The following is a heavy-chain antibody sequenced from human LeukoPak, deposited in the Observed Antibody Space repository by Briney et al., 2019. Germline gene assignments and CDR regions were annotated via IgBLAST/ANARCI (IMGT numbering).Heavy chain of an antibody. V-gene: IGHV4-39*07. CDR1: RGSISSSSYY. Sequence: SETLSLTCIVSRGSISSSSYYWGWIRQPPGKGLEWIGTIYYSGSAYYNPSLKSRVTMSVDTPKKQFSLKLSSVTAADTAVYYCASAVLNWFDPWGQGTLVTVSS. D-gene: IGHD1-1*01. CDR3: ASAVLNWFDP. CDR2: IYYSGSA. J-gene: IGHJ5*02.